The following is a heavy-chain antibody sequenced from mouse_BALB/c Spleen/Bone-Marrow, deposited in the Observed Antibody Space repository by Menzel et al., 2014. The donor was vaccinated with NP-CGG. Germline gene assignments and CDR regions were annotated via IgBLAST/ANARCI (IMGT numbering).Heavy chain of an antibody. CDR2: INPNIGGT. Sequence: EVHLVESGPELVKPGASVKISCKTSGYTFTDYTMHWVKQSHGKSLEWIGHINPNIGGTNYNQKFKGKATLTLDKSSRTAYMELRSLTSEDSAVYYCTRSRYGDYWGQGTTPTVSS. J-gene: IGHJ2*01. V-gene: IGHV1-22*01. CDR3: TRSRYGDY. CDR1: GYTFTDYT. D-gene: IGHD2-14*01.